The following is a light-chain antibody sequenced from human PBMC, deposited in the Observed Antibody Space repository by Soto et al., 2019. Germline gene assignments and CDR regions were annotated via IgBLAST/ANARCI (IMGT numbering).Light chain of an antibody. CDR1: QSLLYSVNNKNY. Sequence: DIVMTQSPDSLAVSLGERATINCKSSQSLLYSVNNKNYLVWYQQKPGQPPKLLTHWASTRESGVPDRFSGSGSGTDFTLTISSLQAEDVAVYYSQQHYSTPYTFGQGTKLEIK. V-gene: IGKV4-1*01. CDR2: WAS. CDR3: QQHYSTPYT. J-gene: IGKJ2*01.